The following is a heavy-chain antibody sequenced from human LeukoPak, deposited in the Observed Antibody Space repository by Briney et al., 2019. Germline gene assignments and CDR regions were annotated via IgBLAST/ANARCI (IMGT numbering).Heavy chain of an antibody. D-gene: IGHD5-12*01. CDR1: GGSISSSNW. CDR3: ARRLISSGYEFDY. J-gene: IGHJ4*02. Sequence: PSGTLSLTCAVSGGSISSSNWWSWVRPPPGKGLEWIREIYHSGSTNYNPSLKSRATISVDKSKNQFSLKLSSVTAADTAVYYCARRLISSGYEFDYWGQGTLVTVSS. CDR2: IYHSGST. V-gene: IGHV4-4*02.